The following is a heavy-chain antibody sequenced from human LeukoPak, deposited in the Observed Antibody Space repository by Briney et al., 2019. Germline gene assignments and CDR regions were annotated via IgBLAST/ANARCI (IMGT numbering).Heavy chain of an antibody. J-gene: IGHJ5*02. V-gene: IGHV1-3*01. CDR2: INAGNGNT. CDR1: GYTFTSYA. CDR3: ARDESREEWFDP. Sequence: GASVKVSCKASGYTFTSYAMHWVRQAPGQGLEWMGWINAGNGNTKYSQKFQGRVTITRDTSASTAYMELSSLRSEDTAVYYCARDESREEWFDPWGQGTLVTVSS.